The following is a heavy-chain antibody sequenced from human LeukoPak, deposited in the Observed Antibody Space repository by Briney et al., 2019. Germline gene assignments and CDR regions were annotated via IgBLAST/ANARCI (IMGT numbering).Heavy chain of an antibody. CDR2: VYHSGST. D-gene: IGHD3-10*01. J-gene: IGHJ4*02. V-gene: IGHV4-59*01. CDR3: ARWFGRFLDH. Sequence: SETLSLTCTASGGSISSYYWSWIRQPPGKGLEWIGYVYHSGSTNYNPSLKGRVIMSVDTSKNQFPLKVTSVTPADTAVYYCARWFGRFLDHWGQGMLVTVPS. CDR1: GGSISSYY.